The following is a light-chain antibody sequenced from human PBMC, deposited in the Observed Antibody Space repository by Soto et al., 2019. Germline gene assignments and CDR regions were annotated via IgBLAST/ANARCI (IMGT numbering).Light chain of an antibody. V-gene: IGKV3-20*01. J-gene: IGKJ5*01. Sequence: EIVLTQSPVTLSLSPGERATLSCRASQSLSSLLGGDYLSWYQHKPGQAPRLLIYASSNRATGIPDRFSGSASGTDFTLTINRLEPEDFAVYYCQLYGISPHFGQGTRLEIK. CDR2: ASS. CDR3: QLYGISPH. CDR1: QSLSSLLGGDY.